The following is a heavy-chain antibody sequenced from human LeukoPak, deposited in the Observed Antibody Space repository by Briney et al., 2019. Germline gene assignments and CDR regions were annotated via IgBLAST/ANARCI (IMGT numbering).Heavy chain of an antibody. CDR2: IKSDGSSI. Sequence: GGSLRLSCEASGFPFSTYSMNWVRQAPRKGLEWLSRIKSDGSSISYAGSVKGRFSISRNDAKKTLFLQMDSLGAEDTAVYYCGMRHGYTSGDDYWGQGTLVTVSS. CDR3: GMRHGYTSGDDY. J-gene: IGHJ4*02. CDR1: GFPFSTYS. D-gene: IGHD5-18*01. V-gene: IGHV3-74*01.